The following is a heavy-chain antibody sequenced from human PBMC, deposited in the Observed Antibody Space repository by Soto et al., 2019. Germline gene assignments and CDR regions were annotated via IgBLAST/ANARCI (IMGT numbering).Heavy chain of an antibody. D-gene: IGHD4-17*01. V-gene: IGHV4-30-4*01. CDR1: GGSISSGDYY. CDR3: ARPTRYGDYFY. J-gene: IGHJ4*02. Sequence: PSETLSLPCTVSGGSISSGDYYWSWIRQPPGKGLEWIGYIYYSGSTYYNPSLKSRVTISVDTSKNQFSLKLSSVTAADTAVYYCARPTRYGDYFYWGQGTLVTVSS. CDR2: IYYSGST.